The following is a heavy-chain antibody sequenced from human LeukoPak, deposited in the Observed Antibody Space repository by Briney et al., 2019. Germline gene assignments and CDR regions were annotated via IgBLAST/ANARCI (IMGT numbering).Heavy chain of an antibody. CDR2: ISGSGGRT. CDR3: AKEIGYYYGSGSYVDV. CDR1: GFTFSSYA. Sequence: GGSLRLSCAASGFTFSSYAMSWVRQASGKGLEWVSAISGSGGRTYYADSVKGRFTISRDNSKNTLYLQMNSLRADDTALYYCAKEIGYYYGSGSYVDVWGKGTTVTVSS. D-gene: IGHD3-10*01. V-gene: IGHV3-23*01. J-gene: IGHJ6*04.